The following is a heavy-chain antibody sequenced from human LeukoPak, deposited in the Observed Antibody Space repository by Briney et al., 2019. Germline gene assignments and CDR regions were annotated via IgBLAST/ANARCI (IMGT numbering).Heavy chain of an antibody. V-gene: IGHV3-20*04. J-gene: IGHJ4*02. CDR2: IIWNGGST. Sequence: GGSLRLSCAASGFTFDDYGMSWVRQAPGKGLEWVSGIIWNGGSTGYADSVKGRFTISRDNAKNSLYLQMNSLRAEDTALYYCARDRGGGVVIIPPYYFDYWGQGTLVTVS. CDR3: ARDRGGGVVIIPPYYFDY. D-gene: IGHD3-3*01. CDR1: GFTFDDYG.